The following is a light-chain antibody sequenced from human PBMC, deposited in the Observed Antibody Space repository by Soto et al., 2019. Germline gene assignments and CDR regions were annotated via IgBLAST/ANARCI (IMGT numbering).Light chain of an antibody. CDR2: DVS. J-gene: IGLJ3*02. V-gene: IGLV2-14*03. Sequence: QSVLTQPASVSGSPGQSITISCTGTSSDVGGYKYVSWYQQHPGRAPKLMIFDVSNRPSGVSNRFSGSKSGNTASLTISRLQAEDEADYYCSSYTSSSTLVFGGGTKLTVL. CDR3: SSYTSSSTLV. CDR1: SSDVGGYKY.